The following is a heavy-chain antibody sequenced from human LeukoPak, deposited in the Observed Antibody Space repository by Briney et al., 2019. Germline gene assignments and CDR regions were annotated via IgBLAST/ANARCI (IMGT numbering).Heavy chain of an antibody. D-gene: IGHD6-19*01. V-gene: IGHV3-33*06. CDR1: GFTFSSYG. J-gene: IGHJ4*02. CDR2: IWYDGSNK. CDR3: AKEMDRGIAVAGTCFDY. Sequence: PGGSLRLSCAASGFTFSSYGMHWVRQAPGKGLEWVAVIWYDGSNKYYADSVKARFTISRDNSKNTLYLQMNSLRAEDTAVYYCAKEMDRGIAVAGTCFDYWGQGTLVTVSS.